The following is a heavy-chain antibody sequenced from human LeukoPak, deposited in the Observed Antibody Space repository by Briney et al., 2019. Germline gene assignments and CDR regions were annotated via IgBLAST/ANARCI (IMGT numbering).Heavy chain of an antibody. CDR1: GGTFSSYA. V-gene: IGHV1-69*05. CDR2: IIPIFGTA. D-gene: IGHD3-10*01. J-gene: IGHJ3*02. Sequence: ASVKVSCKASGGTFSSYAISWVRQAPGQGLEWMGRIIPIFGTANYAQKFQGRVTITTDESTSTAYMELSSLRSEDTAVYYCATANRLVIGSEEIDIWGQGTMVTVSS. CDR3: ATANRLVIGSEEIDI.